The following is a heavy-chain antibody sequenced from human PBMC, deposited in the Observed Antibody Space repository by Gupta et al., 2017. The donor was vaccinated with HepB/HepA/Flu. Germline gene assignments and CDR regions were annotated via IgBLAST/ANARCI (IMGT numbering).Heavy chain of an antibody. J-gene: IGHJ4*02. D-gene: IGHD3-22*01. Sequence: SLRLSCTASGFTFGDYAMSWVRQAPGKGLEWVGFIRSKAYGGTTEYAASVKGRFTISRDDSKSIAYLQMNSLKTEDTAVYYCTRELDLCCYYDSSGYYLPHDYWGQGTMVTVSS. CDR1: GFTFGDYA. V-gene: IGHV3-49*04. CDR3: TRELDLCCYYDSSGYYLPHDY. CDR2: IRSKAYGGTT.